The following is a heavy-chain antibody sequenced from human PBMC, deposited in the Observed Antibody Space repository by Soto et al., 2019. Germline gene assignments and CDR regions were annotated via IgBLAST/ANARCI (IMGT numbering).Heavy chain of an antibody. CDR3: AKDYDSSGYYYAPDY. J-gene: IGHJ4*02. D-gene: IGHD3-22*01. CDR1: GFTFSSYG. CDR2: ISYDGSNK. Sequence: GGSLRLSCAASGFTFSSYGMHWVRQAPGKGLEWVAVISYDGSNKYYADSVKGRFTISRDNSKNTLYLQMNSLRAEDTAVYYCAKDYDSSGYYYAPDYWGQGTLVTVS. V-gene: IGHV3-30*18.